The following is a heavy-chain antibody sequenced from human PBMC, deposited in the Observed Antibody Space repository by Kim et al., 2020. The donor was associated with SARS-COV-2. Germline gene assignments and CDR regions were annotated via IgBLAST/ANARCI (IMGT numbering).Heavy chain of an antibody. V-gene: IGHV3-49*03. CDR2: IRNKAYGGTK. CDR3: TSSPSYYYDSTGYFFDY. Sequence: GGSLRLSCTASGFTFGDYAMSWFRQAPGKGLEWVGFIRNKAYGGTKEYAASVKGRFTISRDDSKSIAYLQMNSLKTEDTAVYYCTSSPSYYYDSTGYFFDYWGQGTLGTVSS. D-gene: IGHD3-22*01. J-gene: IGHJ4*02. CDR1: GFTFGDYA.